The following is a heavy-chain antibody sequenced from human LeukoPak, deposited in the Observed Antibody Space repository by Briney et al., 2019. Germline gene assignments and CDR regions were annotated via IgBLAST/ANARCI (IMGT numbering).Heavy chain of an antibody. D-gene: IGHD6-19*01. Sequence: GGSLRLSCAASGFTFSSYSMNWVRQAPGKGLEWVSYISSSSSTIYYADSVKGRFTISRDNAKNSLYLQMKSLRAEDTAVYYWXRVXQWLVGGHYFDYWGQGTLVTVSS. J-gene: IGHJ4*02. V-gene: IGHV3-48*01. CDR1: GFTFSSYS. CDR3: XRVXQWLVGGHYFDY. CDR2: ISSSSSTI.